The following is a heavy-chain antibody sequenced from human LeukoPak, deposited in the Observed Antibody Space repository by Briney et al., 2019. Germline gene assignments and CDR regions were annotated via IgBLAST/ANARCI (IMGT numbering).Heavy chain of an antibody. D-gene: IGHD2-8*01. CDR1: GFTFSSYW. Sequence: GGSLRLSCAASGFTFSSYWMSWVRQAPGKGLEWVANIKKDGSEKYYVDSVKGRFTISRDNAKNTLYLQMSSLRAEDTAVYYCASASSNPFYWGQGILVTVSS. CDR3: ASASSNPFY. J-gene: IGHJ4*02. V-gene: IGHV3-7*01. CDR2: IKKDGSEK.